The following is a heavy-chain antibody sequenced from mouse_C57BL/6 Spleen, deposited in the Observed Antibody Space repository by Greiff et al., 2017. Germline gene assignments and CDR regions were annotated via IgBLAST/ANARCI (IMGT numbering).Heavy chain of an antibody. Sequence: EVQLQQSGPELVQPGASVKISCKASGYSFTGYYMNWVKQSPEKSLEWIGEINPSTGGTTYNQKFKAKATLTVDKSSSTAYMQLKSLTSEDSAVYYCARNDGYYDYFDVWGTRTTVTVSS. CDR2: INPSTGGT. D-gene: IGHD2-3*01. V-gene: IGHV1-42*01. CDR3: ARNDGYYDYFDV. J-gene: IGHJ1*03. CDR1: GYSFTGYY.